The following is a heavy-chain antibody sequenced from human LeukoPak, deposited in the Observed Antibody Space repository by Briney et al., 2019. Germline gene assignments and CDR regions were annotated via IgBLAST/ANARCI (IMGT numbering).Heavy chain of an antibody. CDR2: ISYDGSNK. D-gene: IGHD3-22*01. CDR1: GFTFSSYA. V-gene: IGHV3-30*04. Sequence: GGSLRLSCAASGFTFSSYAMHWVRKAPGKGLEWVAVISYDGSNKYYADSVKGRFTISRDNAKNTVYLQMNSLRVEDTAVYYCARVYETNGYLYWGQGSLVTVSS. CDR3: ARVYETNGYLY. J-gene: IGHJ4*02.